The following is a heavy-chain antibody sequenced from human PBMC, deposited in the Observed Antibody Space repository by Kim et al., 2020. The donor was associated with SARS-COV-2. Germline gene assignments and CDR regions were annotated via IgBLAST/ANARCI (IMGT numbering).Heavy chain of an antibody. CDR3: ARYGDYEIDWFDP. J-gene: IGHJ5*02. D-gene: IGHD4-17*01. V-gene: IGHV4-39*01. Sequence: YNPSLKSRVPIPVDTSKNQFSLKLSSVTAADTAVYYCARYGDYEIDWFDPWGQGTLVTVSS.